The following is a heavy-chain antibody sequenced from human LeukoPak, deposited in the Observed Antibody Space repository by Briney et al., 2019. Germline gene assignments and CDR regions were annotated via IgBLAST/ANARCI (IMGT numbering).Heavy chain of an antibody. J-gene: IGHJ5*02. CDR1: GGSISSSSYY. D-gene: IGHD4-17*01. CDR2: IYYSGST. CDR3: ARRLYDYGDYGVWFDP. V-gene: IGHV4-39*01. Sequence: PSETLSLTCSVSGGSISSSSYYWGRIRQPPGKGLEWIGSIYYSGSTYYNPSLKSRVTISVDTSKNQFSLKLSSVTAADTAVYYCARRLYDYGDYGVWFDPWGQGTLVTVSS.